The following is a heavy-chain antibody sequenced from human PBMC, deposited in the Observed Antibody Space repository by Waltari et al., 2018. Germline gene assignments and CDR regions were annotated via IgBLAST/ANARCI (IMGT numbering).Heavy chain of an antibody. CDR1: GGSISSYY. D-gene: IGHD6-19*01. J-gene: IGHJ6*03. CDR3: ARGLAGTPYYYYYYYMDV. Sequence: QVQLQESGPGLVKPSETLSLTCTVSGGSISSYYWSWIRQPPGKGLEWIGYIYYSGSTNYNPSLKSRVTISVDTSKNQFSLKLSSVTAADTAVYYCARGLAGTPYYYYYYYMDVWGKGTTVTVSS. CDR2: IYYSGST. V-gene: IGHV4-59*01.